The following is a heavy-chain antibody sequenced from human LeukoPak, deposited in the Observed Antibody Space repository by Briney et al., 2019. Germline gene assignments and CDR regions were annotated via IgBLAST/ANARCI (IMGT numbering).Heavy chain of an antibody. D-gene: IGHD6-13*01. J-gene: IGHJ4*02. CDR3: AKSLARAAGPYYFDY. CDR1: GFTFSSYG. V-gene: IGHV3-23*01. CDR2: ISGSGGST. Sequence: PGGSLRLSCAASGFTFSSYGMSWVRQAPGKGLEWVSAISGSGGSTYYADSVKGRFTISRDNSKNTLYLQMNSLRAEDTAVYYCAKSLARAAGPYYFDYWGQGTLVTVSS.